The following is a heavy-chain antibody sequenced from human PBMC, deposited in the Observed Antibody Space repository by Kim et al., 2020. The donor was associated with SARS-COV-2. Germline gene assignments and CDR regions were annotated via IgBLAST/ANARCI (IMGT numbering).Heavy chain of an antibody. D-gene: IGHD6-13*01. CDR3: AKDSISWDEDGAGPWDY. Sequence: GGSLRLSCAASGFTFDDYAMHWVRQAPGKGLEWVAGISWNSGSIGYADSVKGRFTISRDNAKNSLYMQMNSLRAEDTALYYCAKDSISWDEDGAGPWDYCGQGTLFTVSS. CDR1: GFTFDDYA. CDR2: ISWNSGSI. V-gene: IGHV3-9*01. J-gene: IGHJ4*02.